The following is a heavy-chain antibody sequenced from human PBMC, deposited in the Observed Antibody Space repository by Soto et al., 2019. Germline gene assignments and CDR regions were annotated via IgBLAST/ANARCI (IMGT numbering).Heavy chain of an antibody. CDR3: ARDRHNYYGSGSPQDY. V-gene: IGHV3-23*01. Sequence: EVQLLESGGGLVQPGGSLRLSCAASGFTFSSYAMSWVRQAPGKGLEWVSAISGSGGSTYYADSVKGRFTISRDNSKNTLYLQMNSLRAEDKAVYYCARDRHNYYGSGSPQDYWGQGTLVTVPS. J-gene: IGHJ4*02. CDR2: ISGSGGST. D-gene: IGHD3-10*01. CDR1: GFTFSSYA.